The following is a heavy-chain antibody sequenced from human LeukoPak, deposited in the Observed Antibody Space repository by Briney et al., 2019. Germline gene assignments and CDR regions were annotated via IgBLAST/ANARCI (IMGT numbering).Heavy chain of an antibody. Sequence: PGGSLRLYCAASGFSFSGSAMHWVRQVSGKGPEWVGRIRSKTNNYATAYAASVKDRFTISRDDSKNTAYLQMDSLKTEDTAVYYCIRHAASGGSGVDYWGQGTLVTVSS. CDR1: GFSFSGSA. V-gene: IGHV3-73*01. D-gene: IGHD3-10*01. J-gene: IGHJ4*02. CDR2: IRSKTNNYAT. CDR3: IRHAASGGSGVDY.